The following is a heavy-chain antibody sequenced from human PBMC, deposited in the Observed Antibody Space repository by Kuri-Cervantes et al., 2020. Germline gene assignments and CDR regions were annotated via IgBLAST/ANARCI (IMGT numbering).Heavy chain of an antibody. CDR2: IRYDGSNK. CDR1: GFTFSSYG. D-gene: IGHD2-15*01. V-gene: IGHV3-30*02. CDR3: ATDLLGYCSGGSCHHPFDY. Sequence: GGSLRLSCAASGFTFSSYGMHWVRQAPGKGLEWVAFIRYDGSNKYYADSVKGRFTISRDNAKNSLYLQMNSLRAEDTAVYYCATDLLGYCSGGSCHHPFDYWGQGTLVTVSS. J-gene: IGHJ4*02.